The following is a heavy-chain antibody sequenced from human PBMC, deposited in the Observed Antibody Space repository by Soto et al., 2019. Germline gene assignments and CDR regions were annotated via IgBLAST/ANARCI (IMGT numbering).Heavy chain of an antibody. CDR1: GFTFSSYG. CDR3: ARTGYSSSWYSAEYFQH. CDR2: IWYDGSNK. D-gene: IGHD6-13*01. Sequence: QVQLVESGGGVVQPGRSLRLSCAASGFTFSSYGMHWVRQAPGKGLEWMAVIWYDGSNKYYADSVKGRFTISRDNSKNTLYLQMNSLRAEDTAVYYCARTGYSSSWYSAEYFQHWGQGTLVTVSS. J-gene: IGHJ1*01. V-gene: IGHV3-33*01.